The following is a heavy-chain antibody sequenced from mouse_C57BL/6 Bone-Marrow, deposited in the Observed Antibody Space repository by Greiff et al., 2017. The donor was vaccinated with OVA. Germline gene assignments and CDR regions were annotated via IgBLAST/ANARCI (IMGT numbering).Heavy chain of an antibody. D-gene: IGHD1-1*01. CDR1: GFSLTSYA. Sequence: QVQLKESGPGLVAPSQSLSITCTVSGFSLTSYAISWVRQPPGKGLEWLGVIWTGGGTNYNSALKSRLSISKDNSKSQVFLKMNSLQTDDTARYYCARAPSTVVAPYWYFDVWGTGTTVTVSS. CDR3: ARAPSTVVAPYWYFDV. CDR2: IWTGGGT. J-gene: IGHJ1*03. V-gene: IGHV2-9-1*01.